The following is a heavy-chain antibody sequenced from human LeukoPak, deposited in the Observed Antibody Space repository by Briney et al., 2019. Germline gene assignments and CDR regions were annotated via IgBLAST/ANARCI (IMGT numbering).Heavy chain of an antibody. CDR3: AKERGGEFDY. Sequence: GGTLRLSCAASGFTFSSYGMSWVRQAPGKGLEWVSAISGSGGSTYYADSVKGRFTISRDNSKNSLYLQMNSLRAEDTAVYYCAKERGGEFDYWGQGALVTVSS. CDR2: ISGSGGST. D-gene: IGHD2-21*01. J-gene: IGHJ4*02. CDR1: GFTFSSYG. V-gene: IGHV3-23*01.